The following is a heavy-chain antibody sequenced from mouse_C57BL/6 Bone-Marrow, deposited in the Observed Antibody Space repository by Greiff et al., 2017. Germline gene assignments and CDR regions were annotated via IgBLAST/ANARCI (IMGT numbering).Heavy chain of an antibody. Sequence: ESGPGLVKPSQSLSLTCSVTGYSITSGYYWNWIRQFPGNKLEWMGYISYDGSNNYNPSLKNRISITRDTSKNQFFLKLNSVTTEDTATYYCAREPAYWGQGTLVTVSA. CDR2: ISYDGSN. CDR1: GYSITSGYY. CDR3: AREPAY. V-gene: IGHV3-6*01. J-gene: IGHJ3*01.